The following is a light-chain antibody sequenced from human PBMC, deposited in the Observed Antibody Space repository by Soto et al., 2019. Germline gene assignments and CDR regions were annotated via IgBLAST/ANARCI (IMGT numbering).Light chain of an antibody. J-gene: IGKJ3*01. CDR1: QSISSY. V-gene: IGKV1-39*01. Sequence: DIQMTQSPSSLSASVGDRVTITCRASQSISSYLNWYQQKPGKAPKLLIYAASSLQSGVPSTFSGSGSGTDFTITISSLQPEDFATYYCQQRYSTPFLTFGPGTKVHIK. CDR2: AAS. CDR3: QQRYSTPFLT.